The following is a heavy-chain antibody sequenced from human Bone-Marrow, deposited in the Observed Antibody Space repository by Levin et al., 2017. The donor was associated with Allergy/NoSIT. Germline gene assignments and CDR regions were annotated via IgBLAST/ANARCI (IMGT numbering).Heavy chain of an antibody. CDR1: GFTFSSYA. V-gene: IGHV3-23*01. J-gene: IGHJ4*02. CDR3: AKAMGIAAAGTGYFDY. CDR2: ISGSGGST. Sequence: GESLKISCAASGFTFSSYAMSWVRQAPGKGLEWVSAISGSGGSTYYADSVKGRFTISRDNSKNTLYLQMNSLRAEDTAVYYCAKAMGIAAAGTGYFDYWGQGTLVTVSS. D-gene: IGHD6-13*01.